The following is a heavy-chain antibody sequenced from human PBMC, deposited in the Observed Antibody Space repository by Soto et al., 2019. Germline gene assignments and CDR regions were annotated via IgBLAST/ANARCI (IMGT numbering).Heavy chain of an antibody. V-gene: IGHV3-30-3*01. CDR1: GFTFSSHA. CDR2: ISYDGSNK. Sequence: PGGSLRLSCAASGFTFSSHAMHWVRQAPGKGLEWVAVISYDGSNKYYADSVKGRFTISRDNSKNTLYLQMNSLRAEDTAVYYCARSEVLYDFGPEYYYYGMDVWGQGTTVTVSS. J-gene: IGHJ6*02. CDR3: ARSEVLYDFGPEYYYYGMDV. D-gene: IGHD3-3*01.